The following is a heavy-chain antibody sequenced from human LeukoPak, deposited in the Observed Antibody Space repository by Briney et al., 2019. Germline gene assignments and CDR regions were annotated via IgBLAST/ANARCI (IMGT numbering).Heavy chain of an antibody. V-gene: IGHV3-33*01. D-gene: IGHD4/OR15-4a*01. J-gene: IGHJ4*02. CDR2: IWYDGSNK. CDR3: ARTPTYGGQRVGYYFDY. CDR1: GFTFSSYG. Sequence: GGSLRLSCAASGFTFSSYGMHWVRQAPGKGLEWVAVIWYDGSNKYYADSVKGRFTISRDNSKNTLYLQMNRLRAEDTAVYYCARTPTYGGQRVGYYFDYWGQGTLVTVSS.